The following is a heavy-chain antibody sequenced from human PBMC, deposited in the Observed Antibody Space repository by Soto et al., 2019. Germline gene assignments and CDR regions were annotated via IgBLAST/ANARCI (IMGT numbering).Heavy chain of an antibody. CDR1: GFTFSSYA. D-gene: IGHD6-13*01. CDR2: ISYDGSNK. CDR3: ARDSSSWYEEGNWFDP. Sequence: GGSLRLSCAASGFTFSSYAMHWVRQAPGKGLEWVAVISYDGSNKYYADSVKGRFTISRDNSKNTLYLQMNSLRAEDTAVDYCARDSSSWYEEGNWFDPWGQGTLVTVSS. J-gene: IGHJ5*02. V-gene: IGHV3-30*04.